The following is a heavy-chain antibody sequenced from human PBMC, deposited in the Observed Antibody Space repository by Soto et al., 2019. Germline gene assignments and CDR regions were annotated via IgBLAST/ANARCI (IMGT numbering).Heavy chain of an antibody. J-gene: IGHJ4*02. Sequence: EVQLVESGGGLVQPGGSLRLSCAASGFGFSNYEMNWVRQAPGKGLEWVSYITSSGGATMYADSVKGRFTISRDSAKDSRYLQMNSLRVEDTAVYYCARGDCKTSCYIGFWGQGALVTVSS. V-gene: IGHV3-48*03. CDR2: ITSSGGAT. CDR1: GFGFSNYE. CDR3: ARGDCKTSCYIGF. D-gene: IGHD2-2*02.